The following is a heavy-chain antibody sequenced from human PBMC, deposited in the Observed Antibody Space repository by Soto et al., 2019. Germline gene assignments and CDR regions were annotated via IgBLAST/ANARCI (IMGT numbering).Heavy chain of an antibody. J-gene: IGHJ4*02. V-gene: IGHV1-69*01. Sequence: SVKVACTASGGTLISYASSWVRQAPGQGLEWMGGIIPIFGTANYAQKFQGRVTITADESTSTAYMELSSLRSEDPAVYYCARQVYDSSMDYWGQGTLVTVSS. D-gene: IGHD3-22*01. CDR1: GGTLISYA. CDR2: IIPIFGTA. CDR3: ARQVYDSSMDY.